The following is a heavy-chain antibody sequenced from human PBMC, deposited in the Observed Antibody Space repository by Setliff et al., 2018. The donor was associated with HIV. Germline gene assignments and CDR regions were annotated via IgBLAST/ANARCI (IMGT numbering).Heavy chain of an antibody. CDR2: IYHSVTT. D-gene: IGHD6-13*01. V-gene: IGHV4-61*08. CDR3: ARDRIAAAGIPLDY. CDR1: GGSISSGGYS. Sequence: LSLTCTVSGGSISSGGYSWSWIRQYPGKGLEWIGYIYHSVTTSYNPSLKGRVTISVDTSKDQFSLKLSSVTAADTAVYYCARDRIAAAGIPLDYWGQGTLVTVSS. J-gene: IGHJ4*02.